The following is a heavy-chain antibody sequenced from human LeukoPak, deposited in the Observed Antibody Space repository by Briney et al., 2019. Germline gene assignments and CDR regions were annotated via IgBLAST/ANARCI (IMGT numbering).Heavy chain of an antibody. D-gene: IGHD3-3*01. CDR1: GYTFTGYF. CDR3: ARDHGDDAFDI. V-gene: IGHV1-69*13. Sequence: GASVKVSCKSSGYTFTGYFMHWVRQAPGQGLEWMGGIIPIFGTANYAQKFQGRVTITADESTSTAYMELSSLRSEDTAVYYCARDHGDDAFDIWGPGIMVTVSS. J-gene: IGHJ3*02. CDR2: IIPIFGTA.